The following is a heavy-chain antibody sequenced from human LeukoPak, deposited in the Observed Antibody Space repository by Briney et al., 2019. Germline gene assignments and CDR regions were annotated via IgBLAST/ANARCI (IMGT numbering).Heavy chain of an antibody. Sequence: GGSLRLSCAASGFTFSSYGMHWVRQAPGKGLEWVAIIKQDGTETFYVDSVKGRFTISRDNVKNSLYLQMNSLRIEDAAVYYCMGGRGWLPENWGQGTLVTVSS. CDR3: MGGRGWLPEN. D-gene: IGHD3-22*01. CDR2: IKQDGTET. V-gene: IGHV3-7*01. CDR1: GFTFSSYG. J-gene: IGHJ4*02.